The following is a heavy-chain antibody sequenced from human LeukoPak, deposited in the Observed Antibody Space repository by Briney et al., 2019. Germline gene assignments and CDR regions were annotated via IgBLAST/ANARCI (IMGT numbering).Heavy chain of an antibody. CDR3: ARVSSRVFDY. D-gene: IGHD6-6*01. Sequence: SQTLSLTCAISGDSVSSNSVAWNWIRQSPSRGLEWLGRTYYRSKWYNDYAVSVKSRITISPDTSKNQFSLQLNSVTPDNTAVYYCARVSSRVFDYWGQGTLVTVSS. J-gene: IGHJ4*02. CDR1: GDSVSSNSVA. V-gene: IGHV6-1*01. CDR2: TYYRSKWYN.